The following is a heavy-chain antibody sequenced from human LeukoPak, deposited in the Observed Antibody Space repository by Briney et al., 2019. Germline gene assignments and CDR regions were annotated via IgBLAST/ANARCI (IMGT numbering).Heavy chain of an antibody. Sequence: PGGSLRLSCAASGFTFNTYDMNWVRQAPGKGLEWVSYISASSNTIYYADSLKGRFTNSRDNAKNSLYLQMNSLRAEDTAVYYCARDLYYYGSGSFGKYYYYGMDVWGQGTTVTVSS. CDR2: ISASSNTI. J-gene: IGHJ6*02. CDR3: ARDLYYYGSGSFGKYYYYGMDV. V-gene: IGHV3-48*04. D-gene: IGHD3-10*01. CDR1: GFTFNTYD.